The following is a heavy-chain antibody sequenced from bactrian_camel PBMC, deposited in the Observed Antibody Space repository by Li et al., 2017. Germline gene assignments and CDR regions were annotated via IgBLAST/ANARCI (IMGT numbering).Heavy chain of an antibody. CDR2: IDSDGTV. J-gene: IGHJ4*01. CDR1: GTISDNYC. D-gene: IGHD2*01. V-gene: IGHV3S53*01. Sequence: HVQLVESGGGSVQAGGSLKLSCVRSGTISDNYCVGWFRRAPGKARESVASIDSDGTVSYAEAVKGRLTISRDNSKNTLSLQMDSLKPEDTAKYYCAADWGISRNSKLCYDGRWVTYPRIMGEGTQVTVS.